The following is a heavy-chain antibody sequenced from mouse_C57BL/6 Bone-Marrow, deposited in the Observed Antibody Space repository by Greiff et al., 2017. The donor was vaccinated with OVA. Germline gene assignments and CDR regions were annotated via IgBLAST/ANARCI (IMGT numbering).Heavy chain of an antibody. CDR1: GFTFSDYG. D-gene: IGHD1-1*01. CDR2: ISNLAYSI. J-gene: IGHJ4*01. Sequence: GQGVESGGGLVQPGGSLKLSCAASGFTFSDYGMAWVRQAPRKGPEWVAFISNLAYSIYYADTVTGRFTISRENAKNTLYLEMSSLRSEDTAMYYCARLYYGSSSYAMDYWGQGTSVTVSS. V-gene: IGHV5-15*04. CDR3: ARLYYGSSSYAMDY.